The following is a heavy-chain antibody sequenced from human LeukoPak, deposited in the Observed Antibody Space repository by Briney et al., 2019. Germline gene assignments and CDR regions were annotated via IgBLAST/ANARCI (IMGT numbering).Heavy chain of an antibody. J-gene: IGHJ6*02. CDR1: GFSLSTCGMC. V-gene: IGHV2-70*11. Sequence: SGPTLVKPTQTLTLTCTFSGFSLSTCGMCVSWIRQPPGKALEWLARIDWDDDKYYSTSLKTRLTISKDTSRNQVVLTMTNMDPEDTATYYCARIHTETYGMDVWGQGTTVTVSS. CDR3: ARIHTETYGMDV. D-gene: IGHD5-18*01. CDR2: IDWDDDK.